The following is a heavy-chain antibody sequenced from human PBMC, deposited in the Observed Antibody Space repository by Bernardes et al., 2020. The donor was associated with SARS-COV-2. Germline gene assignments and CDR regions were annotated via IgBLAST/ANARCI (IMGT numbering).Heavy chain of an antibody. V-gene: IGHV4-34*01. D-gene: IGHD2-2*01. CDR3: ARVACSSTSCYRFDY. J-gene: IGHJ4*02. Sequence: SETLSLTCAVYGGSFSGYYWCWIRQPPGMGLEWIGEINHSGSTNYNPSLQSRVTISVDTSKNQFSLKLSSVNAADTAVYYCARVACSSTSCYRFDYWGQGNLVTVFS. CDR1: GGSFSGYY. CDR2: INHSGST.